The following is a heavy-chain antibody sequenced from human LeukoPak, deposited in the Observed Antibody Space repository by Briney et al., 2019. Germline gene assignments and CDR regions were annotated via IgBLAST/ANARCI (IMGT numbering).Heavy chain of an antibody. CDR3: ARDLDYYDSSGYGLGY. CDR1: GFTFSSYG. J-gene: IGHJ4*02. Sequence: GRSLRLSCAASGFTFSSYGMHWVRQAPGKGLEWVAVIWYDGSNKYYADSVKGRFTISRDNSKNTLYLQMNSLRAEDTAVYYCARDLDYYDSSGYGLGYWGQGTLVTVSS. CDR2: IWYDGSNK. D-gene: IGHD3-22*01. V-gene: IGHV3-33*01.